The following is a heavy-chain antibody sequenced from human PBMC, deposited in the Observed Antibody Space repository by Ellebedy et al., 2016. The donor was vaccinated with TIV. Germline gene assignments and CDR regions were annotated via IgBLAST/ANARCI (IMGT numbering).Heavy chain of an antibody. D-gene: IGHD3-16*01. Sequence: AASVKVSCKASGYTFTSYGISWVRQAPGQGLEWMGWISAYNGNTNYAQKLQGRVTMTTDTSTSTAYMELRSLRSDDTAVYYCARGLRASSSDNWFDPWGQGTLVTVSS. CDR2: ISAYNGNT. V-gene: IGHV1-18*01. CDR3: ARGLRASSSDNWFDP. CDR1: GYTFTSYG. J-gene: IGHJ5*02.